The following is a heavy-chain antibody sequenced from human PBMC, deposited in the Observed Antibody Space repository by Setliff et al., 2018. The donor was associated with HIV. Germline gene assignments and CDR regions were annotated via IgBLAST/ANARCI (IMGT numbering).Heavy chain of an antibody. Sequence: GESLKISCAASGLPFSNFAMSWVRQAPGKGLQWVSWISGGGDTTSYSYSVQGGFTISRDNSKNTVYLQMNSLRADDSAIYYCAKFVGAGEEFFDHWGQGALVTVSS. CDR1: GLPFSNFA. J-gene: IGHJ4*02. CDR3: AKFVGAGEEFFDH. V-gene: IGHV3-23*01. D-gene: IGHD6-13*01. CDR2: ISGGGDTT.